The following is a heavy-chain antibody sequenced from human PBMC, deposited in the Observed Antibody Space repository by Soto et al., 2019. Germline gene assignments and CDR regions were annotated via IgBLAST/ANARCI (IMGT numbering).Heavy chain of an antibody. CDR1: GYTFTSYG. Sequence: ASVKVSCKASGYTFTSYGISWVRQAPGQGLEWMGWISAYNGNTNYAQKLQGRVTMTTDTSTSTAYMELRSLRSDDTAVYYCAREGYCSSTSCLEAFDIWGQGTMVIVSS. V-gene: IGHV1-18*01. CDR2: ISAYNGNT. CDR3: AREGYCSSTSCLEAFDI. J-gene: IGHJ3*02. D-gene: IGHD2-2*01.